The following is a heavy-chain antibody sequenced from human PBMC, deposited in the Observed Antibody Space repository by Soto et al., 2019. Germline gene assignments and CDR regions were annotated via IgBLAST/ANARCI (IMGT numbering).Heavy chain of an antibody. J-gene: IGHJ4*02. V-gene: IGHV3-21*01. CDR3: ASASGGITMVRGVINSDY. CDR2: ISSSSSYI. D-gene: IGHD3-10*01. Sequence: EVQLVESGGGLVKPGGSLRLSCAASGFTFSSYSMNWVRQAPGKGLEWVSSISSSSSYIYYADSVKGRFTISRDNAKNSLYLQMNSLRAEDTAVYYCASASGGITMVRGVINSDYWGLGTLVTVSS. CDR1: GFTFSSYS.